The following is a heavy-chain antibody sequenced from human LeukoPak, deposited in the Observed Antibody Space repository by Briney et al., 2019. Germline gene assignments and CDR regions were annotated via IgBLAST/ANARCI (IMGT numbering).Heavy chain of an antibody. D-gene: IGHD2-21*02. CDR1: GGSISSYY. V-gene: IGHV4-59*01. CDR2: IYYSGGT. CDR3: ARVTSPHAFDI. Sequence: SETLSLTCTVSGGSISSYYWSWIRQPPGKGLEWIGYIYYSGGTNYNPSLKSRVTISVDTSKNQFSLKLSSVTAADTAVYYCARVTSPHAFDIWGQGTMVTVSS. J-gene: IGHJ3*02.